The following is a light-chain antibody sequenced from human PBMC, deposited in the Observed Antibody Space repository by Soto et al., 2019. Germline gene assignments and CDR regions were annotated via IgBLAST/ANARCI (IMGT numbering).Light chain of an antibody. CDR3: QQYNSYSYT. CDR2: KAS. Sequence: DIQMTQSPSTLSASAGDRVTITCRASQTINSWLAWYQHKPGKAPKLLIYKASSLESGVPSRFSGSGSGTEFTLTISSLQPDDFATYYCQQYNSYSYTFGQWTKLEIK. J-gene: IGKJ2*01. CDR1: QTINSW. V-gene: IGKV1-5*03.